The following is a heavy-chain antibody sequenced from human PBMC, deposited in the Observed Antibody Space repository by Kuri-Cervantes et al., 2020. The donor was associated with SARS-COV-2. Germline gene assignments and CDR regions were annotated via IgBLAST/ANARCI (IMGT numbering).Heavy chain of an antibody. J-gene: IGHJ4*02. Sequence: GGSLRLSCAASGFTFSAHYMDWVRQAPGKGLEWVGRIRNKANSYTTEYAAAVKGRFTISRDDSKNSLCLQMNSLRAEDTAVYYCARDPYWGQGTLVTVSS. CDR2: IRNKANSYTT. CDR1: GFTFSAHY. CDR3: ARDPY. V-gene: IGHV3-72*01.